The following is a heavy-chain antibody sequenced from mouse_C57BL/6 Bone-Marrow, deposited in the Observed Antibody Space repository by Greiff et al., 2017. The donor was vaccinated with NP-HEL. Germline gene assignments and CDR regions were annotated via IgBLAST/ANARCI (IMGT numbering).Heavy chain of an antibody. D-gene: IGHD2-4*01. Sequence: QVQLQQPGAELVRPGSSVKLSCKASGYTFTRYWMQWVKQRPLQGLEWIGNIDPSDSETHYNQKFKDKATLTVDKSSSTAYMQLSSLTSEDSAVYYCAREDYDVLYAMDYWGQGTSVTVSS. CDR3: AREDYDVLYAMDY. V-gene: IGHV1-52*01. CDR1: GYTFTRYW. CDR2: IDPSDSET. J-gene: IGHJ4*01.